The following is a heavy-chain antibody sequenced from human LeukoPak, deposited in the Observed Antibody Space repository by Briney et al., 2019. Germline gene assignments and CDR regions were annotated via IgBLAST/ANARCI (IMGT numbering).Heavy chain of an antibody. CDR1: GGTFGNYA. D-gene: IGHD3-3*01. J-gene: IGHJ4*02. CDR3: AGGKLFDFWSGYYPMDDS. V-gene: IGHV1-69*13. CDR2: IIPIFGTL. Sequence: ASVKISCKASGGTFGNYAISWVRQAPGQGLEWMGGIIPIFGTLNYAQKFQGRVTITADESTSTVYMELSSLKSEDTAVYYCAGGKLFDFWSGYYPMDDSWGQGTLVTVSS.